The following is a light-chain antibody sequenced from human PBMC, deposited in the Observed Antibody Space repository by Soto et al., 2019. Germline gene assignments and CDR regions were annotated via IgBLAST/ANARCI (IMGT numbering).Light chain of an antibody. CDR1: SSDVGSYNY. J-gene: IGLJ3*02. Sequence: QSALTQPASVSGSPGQSITISCTGTSSDVGSYNYVSWYQQHPGKAPKLLIYEVSNRPSGVSNRFSGSKSGNTASLTISGLQAEVEADYYCSSFTSSSTWVFGGGTKLTVL. CDR3: SSFTSSSTWV. V-gene: IGLV2-14*01. CDR2: EVS.